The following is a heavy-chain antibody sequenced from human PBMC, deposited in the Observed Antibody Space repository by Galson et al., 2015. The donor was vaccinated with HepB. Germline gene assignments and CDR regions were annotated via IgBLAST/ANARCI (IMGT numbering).Heavy chain of an antibody. CDR2: IIPIFGTA. V-gene: IGHV1-69*13. Sequence: SVKVSCKASGGTFSSYAISWVRQAPGQGLEWMGGIIPIFGTANYAQKFQGRVTITADESTSTAYMELSSLRSEDTAVYYCATYCTNGVCSNFDYWGQGTLVTVSS. D-gene: IGHD2-8*01. CDR3: ATYCTNGVCSNFDY. CDR1: GGTFSSYA. J-gene: IGHJ4*02.